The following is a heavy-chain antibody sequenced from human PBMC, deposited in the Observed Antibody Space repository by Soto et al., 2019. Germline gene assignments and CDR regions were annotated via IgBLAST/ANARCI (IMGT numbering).Heavy chain of an antibody. CDR1: GGSISSSNW. CDR2: IYHSGST. V-gene: IGHV4-4*02. J-gene: IGHJ4*02. D-gene: IGHD6-19*01. Sequence: QVQLQESGPGLVKPSGTLSLTCAVSGGSISSSNWWSWVRQPPAKGLEWIGEIYHSGSTNYNPSLKSRVTISVDKSKNQFSLKLSSVTAADTAVYYCARVKYSSGWWGGHYFDYWGQGTLVTVSS. CDR3: ARVKYSSGWWGGHYFDY.